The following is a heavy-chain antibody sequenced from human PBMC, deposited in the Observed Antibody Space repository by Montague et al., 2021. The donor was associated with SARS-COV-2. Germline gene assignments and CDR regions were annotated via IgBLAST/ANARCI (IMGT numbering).Heavy chain of an antibody. J-gene: IGHJ6*02. D-gene: IGHD2-2*01. CDR2: INHSGST. V-gene: IGHV4-34*01. CDR1: GRSFSGYY. CDR3: TREGYQVLWSDYYYYGMDV. Sequence: SETLSLTRAVYGRSFSGYYWSWIRQPPGKGLEWIGEINHSGSTNYNPSLKSRVTISVDTSKNQFSLKLSSVTAADTAVYYCTREGYQVLWSDYYYYGMDVWGQGTTVTVSS.